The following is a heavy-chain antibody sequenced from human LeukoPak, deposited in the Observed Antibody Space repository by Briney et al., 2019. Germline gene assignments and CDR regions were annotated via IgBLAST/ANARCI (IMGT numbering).Heavy chain of an antibody. CDR1: GGSISSSSYY. Sequence: SETLSLTCTVSGGSISSSSYYWGWIRQPPGKGLEWIGSIYYSGSTYYNPSLKSRVTISVDTSKNQFSLKLSSVNAADTAVYYCSFNLGSGSYAFDIWGQGTMVTVSS. D-gene: IGHD3-10*01. J-gene: IGHJ3*02. CDR3: SFNLGSGSYAFDI. CDR2: IYYSGST. V-gene: IGHV4-39*07.